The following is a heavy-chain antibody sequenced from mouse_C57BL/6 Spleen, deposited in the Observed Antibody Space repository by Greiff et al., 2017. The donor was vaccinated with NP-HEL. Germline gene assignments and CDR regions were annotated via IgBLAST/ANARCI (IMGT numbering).Heavy chain of an antibody. J-gene: IGHJ2*01. CDR2: IYPGGGYT. V-gene: IGHV1-63*01. D-gene: IGHD2-3*01. CDR3: ARVLYDGYYGFFDY. Sequence: VQLQQSGAELVRPGTSVKMSCKASGYTFTNYWIGWAKQRPGHGLEWIGDIYPGGGYTNYNEKFKGKATLTADKSSSTAYMQFSSLTSEDSAIYYCARVLYDGYYGFFDYWGQGTTLTVSS. CDR1: GYTFTNYW.